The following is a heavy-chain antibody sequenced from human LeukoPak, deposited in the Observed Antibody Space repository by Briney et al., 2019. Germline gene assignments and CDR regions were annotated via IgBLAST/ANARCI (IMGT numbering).Heavy chain of an antibody. CDR3: AREMGHVEMATNNRRAFDI. Sequence: SETLSLTCTVSGGSISSYYWSWIRQPPGKGLEWIGYIYYSGSTNYNPSLRSRVTISVDTSKNQFSLKLSSVTAADTAVYYCAREMGHVEMATNNRRAFDIWGQGTMVTVSS. J-gene: IGHJ3*02. D-gene: IGHD5-24*01. CDR2: IYYSGST. V-gene: IGHV4-59*01. CDR1: GGSISSYY.